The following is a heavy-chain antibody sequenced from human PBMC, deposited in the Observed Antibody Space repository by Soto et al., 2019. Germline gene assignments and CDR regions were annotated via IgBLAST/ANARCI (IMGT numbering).Heavy chain of an antibody. Sequence: PGGSLRLSCAASGFTVSSNYMSWVRQAPGKGLEWVSVIYSGGSTYYADSVKGRFTISRHNSKNTLYLQMNSLRAEDTAVYYCARVDNSSWYGSIYYFDYWGQGTLVTVSS. CDR3: ARVDNSSWYGSIYYFDY. V-gene: IGHV3-53*04. D-gene: IGHD6-13*01. CDR1: GFTVSSNY. J-gene: IGHJ4*02. CDR2: IYSGGST.